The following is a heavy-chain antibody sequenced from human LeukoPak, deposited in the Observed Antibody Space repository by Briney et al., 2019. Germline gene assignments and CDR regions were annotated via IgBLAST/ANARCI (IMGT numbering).Heavy chain of an antibody. D-gene: IGHD2-2*01. V-gene: IGHV3-74*01. CDR3: ARVSGPGMNEYYHL. Sequence: PGGSLRLSCAASGFTFSGAWMHWVRQAPGKGLMWVSRINDDGSSTRLADSVKGRFTISRDNAKNTLYLQMNSLRAEDTAVYYCARVSGPGMNEYYHLWGQGTLVTVSS. CDR1: GFTFSGAW. CDR2: INDDGSST. J-gene: IGHJ4*02.